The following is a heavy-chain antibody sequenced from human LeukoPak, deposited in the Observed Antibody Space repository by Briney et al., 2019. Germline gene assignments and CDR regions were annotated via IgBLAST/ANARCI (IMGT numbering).Heavy chain of an antibody. CDR2: IWYDGSNK. Sequence: GGSLRLSCVASGLIFSNYGVHWVRQAPGKGLEWVAVIWYDGSNKYYADSVKGRFSISRDNSRNTVYLQMNNLRAEDTAIYYCTSNFDFWGQGTLVTVSS. J-gene: IGHJ4*02. CDR1: GLIFSNYG. V-gene: IGHV3-33*01. CDR3: TSNFDF.